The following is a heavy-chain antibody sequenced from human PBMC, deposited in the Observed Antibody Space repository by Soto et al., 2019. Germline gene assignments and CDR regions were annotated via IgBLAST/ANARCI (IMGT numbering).Heavy chain of an antibody. CDR2: IYTTGST. D-gene: IGHD3-9*01. CDR1: GVSIKTYY. Sequence: SETLSLTCAVSGVSIKTYYWSWIRKPAGKGLEWIGRIYTTGSTNHNPSLKSRVTMSVDTSKNQVSLKLTSVTAADAGVYYCARDDYYDSNNWFDPWGQGILVTVSS. V-gene: IGHV4-4*07. CDR3: ARDDYYDSNNWFDP. J-gene: IGHJ5*02.